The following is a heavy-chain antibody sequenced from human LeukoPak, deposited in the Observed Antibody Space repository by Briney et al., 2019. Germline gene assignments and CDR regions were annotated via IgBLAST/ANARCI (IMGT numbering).Heavy chain of an antibody. CDR1: GFTVNSSY. D-gene: IGHD3-10*01. V-gene: IGHV3-66*01. J-gene: IGHJ5*02. CDR2: IYSGGNT. Sequence: GGSLRLFCAASGFTVNSSYLSWVRQAPGKGLEWGSVIYSGGNTYYADSVKGRFTISRDNSETTLYLQMNSLRAEHTAVYYCARTVQVLHGDWFDPWGQGTLVTVSS. CDR3: ARTVQVLHGDWFDP.